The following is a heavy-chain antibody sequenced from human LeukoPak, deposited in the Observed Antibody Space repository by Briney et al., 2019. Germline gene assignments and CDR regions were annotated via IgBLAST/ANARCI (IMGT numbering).Heavy chain of an antibody. CDR3: ARDPPSYSSSWYYYYYGMDV. D-gene: IGHD6-13*01. CDR1: GYTFTSYG. J-gene: IGHJ6*02. Sequence: ASVTVSCKASGYTFTSYGISWVRQAPGQGLEWMGWISAYNGNTNYAQKLQGRVTMTTDTSTSTAYMELRSLRSDDTAVYYCARDPPSYSSSWYYYYYGMDVWGQGTTVTVSS. CDR2: ISAYNGNT. V-gene: IGHV1-18*01.